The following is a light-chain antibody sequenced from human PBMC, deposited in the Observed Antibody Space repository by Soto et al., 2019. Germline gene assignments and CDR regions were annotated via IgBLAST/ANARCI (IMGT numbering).Light chain of an antibody. CDR2: AAS. J-gene: IGKJ4*01. CDR1: ESVTSS. CDR3: QQRSNWPPLT. Sequence: EIVMTQSPATLSVSPGDRATLSCRASESVTSSLAWYQQKPGQPPRLLIYAASTRATDVPARFSGSGSGTDFTLTISSLEPEDFAVYYCQQRSNWPPLTFGGGTKVDIK. V-gene: IGKV3-11*01.